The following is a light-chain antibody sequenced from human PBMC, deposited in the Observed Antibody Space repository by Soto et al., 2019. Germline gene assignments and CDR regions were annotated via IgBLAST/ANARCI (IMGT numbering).Light chain of an antibody. Sequence: QSALTQPPSASGSPGQSVTISCTGATSDVGAYDYVSWYQQHPGKVPKLMIYEVSKRPSGVPDRFSGSKSGNTASLTVSGLQAEDYADYYCASYEGISIYSFGTGTIVNV. CDR3: ASYEGISIYS. J-gene: IGLJ1*01. V-gene: IGLV2-8*01. CDR2: EVS. CDR1: TSDVGAYDY.